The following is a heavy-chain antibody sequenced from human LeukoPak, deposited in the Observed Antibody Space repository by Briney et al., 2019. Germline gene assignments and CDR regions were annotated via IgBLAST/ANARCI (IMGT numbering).Heavy chain of an antibody. CDR2: IWYDGSNK. CDR3: AREVLVYTAMVGFDP. CDR1: GFTSSDYG. Sequence: GGSLRLSCAASGFTSSDYGMHWVRQAPGKGLEWVAVIWYDGSNKYYADSVKGRFTISRDNSKNTLYIQMNSLRGEDTAVYYCAREVLVYTAMVGFDPWGQGTLVTVSS. D-gene: IGHD5-18*01. V-gene: IGHV3-33*01. J-gene: IGHJ5*02.